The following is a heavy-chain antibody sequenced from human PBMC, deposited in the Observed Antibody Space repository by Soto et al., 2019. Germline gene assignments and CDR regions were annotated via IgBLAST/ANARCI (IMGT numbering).Heavy chain of an antibody. D-gene: IGHD2-21*02. CDR1: RYTFTDYY. Sequence: ASVKVSCKTSRYTFTDYYMHWLRRAPGQGLEWLGWINANSGGTVYAQKFQGRVTMTRDTSISTAYMELSGLTSDDTAVYYCARPAYCGGGCYYYFDNWGQGTLVTV. CDR3: ARPAYCGGGCYYYFDN. V-gene: IGHV1-2*02. J-gene: IGHJ4*02. CDR2: INANSGGT.